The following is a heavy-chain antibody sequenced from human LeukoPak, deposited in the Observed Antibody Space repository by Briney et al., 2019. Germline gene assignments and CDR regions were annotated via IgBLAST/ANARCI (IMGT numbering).Heavy chain of an antibody. Sequence: GGSLRLSCAASGFTFSDHYMSWIRQAPGKGLEWVSYISQTGTTISYADSVKGRFTISRDNAKNSLYLQMNSLRAEDTAVYYCAELGITMIGGVWGKGTTVTISS. CDR3: AELGITMIGGV. D-gene: IGHD3-10*02. CDR1: GFTFSDHY. J-gene: IGHJ6*04. CDR2: ISQTGTTI. V-gene: IGHV3-11*04.